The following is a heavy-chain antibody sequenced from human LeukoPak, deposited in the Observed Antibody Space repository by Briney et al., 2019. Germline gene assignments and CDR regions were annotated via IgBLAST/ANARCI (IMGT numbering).Heavy chain of an antibody. CDR3: TTDFNLGDYVYDC. CDR2: IKSKTDGGTT. D-gene: IGHD4-17*01. Sequence: GGSLRLSCAASGFTFRNAWMSWVRQAPGKGLEWVGRIKSKTDGGTTDYAAPVKGRFTISRDDSKTTLYLQMNSLKTEDTALYYCTTDFNLGDYVYDCWGQGTLVTVSS. V-gene: IGHV3-15*01. J-gene: IGHJ4*02. CDR1: GFTFRNAW.